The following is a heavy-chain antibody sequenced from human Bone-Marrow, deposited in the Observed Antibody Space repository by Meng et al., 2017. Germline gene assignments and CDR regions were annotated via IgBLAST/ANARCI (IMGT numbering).Heavy chain of an antibody. Sequence: GGSLRLSCAASGFTVSSNYMSWVRQAPGKGLEWVSVIYSGGSTHYADSVKGRFTISRDNSKNTLYLQMNSLRAEDTAVYYCARDSPDLVGATSWGQGTLVTVSS. CDR2: IYSGGST. J-gene: IGHJ5*02. D-gene: IGHD1-26*01. CDR1: GFTVSSNY. CDR3: ARDSPDLVGATS. V-gene: IGHV3-53*01.